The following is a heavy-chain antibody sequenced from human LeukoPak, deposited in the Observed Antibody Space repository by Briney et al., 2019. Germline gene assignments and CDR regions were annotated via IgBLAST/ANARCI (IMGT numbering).Heavy chain of an antibody. V-gene: IGHV1-3*01. CDR3: ARGPSSSWYAGAFDI. CDR2: INAGNGNT. Sequence: ASVKVSCKASGHTFTSYAMHWVRQAPGQRLEWMGWINAGNGNTKYSQKFQGRVTITRDTSASTAYMELSSLRSEDTAVYYCARGPSSSWYAGAFDIWGQGTMVTVSS. J-gene: IGHJ3*02. D-gene: IGHD6-13*01. CDR1: GHTFTSYA.